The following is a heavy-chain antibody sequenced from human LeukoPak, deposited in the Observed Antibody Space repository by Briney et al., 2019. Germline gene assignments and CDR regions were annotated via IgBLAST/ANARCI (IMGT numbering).Heavy chain of an antibody. V-gene: IGHV1-18*01. J-gene: IGHJ3*02. D-gene: IGHD5-12*01. CDR3: ARVNAHVATYDAFDI. Sequence: NLQDRITMTTDTSTTTAYMELRSLRSDDTAVYYCARVNAHVATYDAFDIWGQGTMVTVSS.